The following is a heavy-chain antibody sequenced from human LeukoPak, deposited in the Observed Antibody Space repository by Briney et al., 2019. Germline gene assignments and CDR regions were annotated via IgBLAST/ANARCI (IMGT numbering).Heavy chain of an antibody. V-gene: IGHV4-4*09. J-gene: IGHJ4*02. CDR2: IYTSGST. CDR1: GGSISSYY. Sequence: PSETLSLTCTVSGGSISSYYWSWIRQPPGKGLGWIGYIYTSGSTNYNPSLKSRVSISVDTSKNKFCLKLSSVIAADTAVYYCARLYCSSTSCPYGYYFDYWGQGTLVTVSS. CDR3: ARLYCSSTSCPYGYYFDY. D-gene: IGHD2-2*01.